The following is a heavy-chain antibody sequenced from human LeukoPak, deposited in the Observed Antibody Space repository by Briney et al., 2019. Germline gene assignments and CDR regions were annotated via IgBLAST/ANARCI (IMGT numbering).Heavy chain of an antibody. CDR1: GFTFSSYG. CDR2: IRYDGSNK. Sequence: GGSLRLSCAASGFTFSSYGMHWVRQAPGKGLEWVAFIRYDGSNKYYADSAKGRFTISRDNSKNTLYLQMNSLRAEDTAVYYCAKDQITIFGVVRRTDWGQGTLVTVSS. CDR3: AKDQITIFGVVRRTD. V-gene: IGHV3-30*02. D-gene: IGHD3-3*01. J-gene: IGHJ4*02.